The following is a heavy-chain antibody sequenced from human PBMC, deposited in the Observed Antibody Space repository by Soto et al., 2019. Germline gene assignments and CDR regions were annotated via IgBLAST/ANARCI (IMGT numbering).Heavy chain of an antibody. CDR2: IYYSGST. CDR1: GGSISSSSYY. D-gene: IGHD3-16*01. Sequence: TSETLSLTCTVSGGSISSSSYYWGWIRQPPGKGLEWIGSIYYSGSTYYNPSLKSRVTISVDTSKNQFSLKLSSVTAADTAVYYCARHPYDPNPIDYWGQGTLVTVSS. V-gene: IGHV4-39*01. J-gene: IGHJ4*02. CDR3: ARHPYDPNPIDY.